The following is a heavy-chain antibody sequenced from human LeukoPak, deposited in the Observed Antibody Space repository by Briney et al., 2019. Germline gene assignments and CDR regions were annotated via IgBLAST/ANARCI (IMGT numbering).Heavy chain of an antibody. CDR1: GYSFTSYW. D-gene: IGHD1-26*01. CDR3: ARRWLVGAEDAFDI. Sequence: NRGESLKISCKGSGYSFTSYWIGWVRQMPGKGLEWMGIIYPGDSDTRYSPSFQGQVTVSADKSISTAYLQWSSLKASDTAMYYCARRWLVGAEDAFDIWGQGTMVTVSS. J-gene: IGHJ3*02. CDR2: IYPGDSDT. V-gene: IGHV5-51*01.